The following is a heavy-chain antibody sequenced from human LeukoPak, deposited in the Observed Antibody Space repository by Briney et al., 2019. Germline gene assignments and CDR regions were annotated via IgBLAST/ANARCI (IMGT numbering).Heavy chain of an antibody. CDR2: ISAYNGNT. CDR3: ARDRGIAAAGPLDC. D-gene: IGHD6-13*01. Sequence: ASVKVSCKASGYTFTSYGISWVRQAPGQGLEWMGWISAYNGNTNYAQKLQGRVTMTTDTSTSTAYMELSSLRSEDTAVYYCARDRGIAAAGPLDCWGQGTLVTVSS. CDR1: GYTFTSYG. V-gene: IGHV1-18*04. J-gene: IGHJ4*02.